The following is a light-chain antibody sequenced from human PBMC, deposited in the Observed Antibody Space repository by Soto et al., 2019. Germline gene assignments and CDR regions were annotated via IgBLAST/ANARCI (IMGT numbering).Light chain of an antibody. Sequence: EIELTQSPGTLSLSPGERATLSCRASQSVSSRYLAWYQQKPGQAPRLLIYDTSSRATGIPDRFSGSGSGTDFTLSISSLQSEDFAVYYCQEYTDWSSTFGQGTKVDI. V-gene: IGKV3-20*01. J-gene: IGKJ2*01. CDR1: QSVSSRY. CDR2: DTS. CDR3: QEYTDWSST.